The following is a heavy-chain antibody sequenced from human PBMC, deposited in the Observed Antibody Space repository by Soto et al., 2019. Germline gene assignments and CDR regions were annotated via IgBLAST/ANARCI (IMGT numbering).Heavy chain of an antibody. J-gene: IGHJ3*02. CDR3: ARDPYGCTNDAFGI. CDR1: GGTFSSYA. D-gene: IGHD4-17*01. CDR2: IIPIFGTA. V-gene: IGHV1-69*01. Sequence: QVQLVQSGAEVKKPGSSVKVSCKASGGTFSSYAISWVRQAPGQGREWMGVIIPIFGTAHYAQKFQGRVTITADESTSTAYMELSSLRSEDTAVYYCARDPYGCTNDAFGIRGQGTMVNVSS.